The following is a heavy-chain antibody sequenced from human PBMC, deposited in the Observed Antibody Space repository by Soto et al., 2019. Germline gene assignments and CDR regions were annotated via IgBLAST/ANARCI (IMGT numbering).Heavy chain of an antibody. J-gene: IGHJ6*02. CDR2: VIHSGSV. CDR3: AREDDGGDRDYYGLDV. CDR1: GGSISGDYYH. Sequence: QVQLQQSGPGLVKPSQTLSLTCTVSGGSISGDYYHWTWIRQSPGKGLEWIGDVIHSGSVLYNPSLKRLLNISVDTSKNQFSLRLSSVTAADTAVYFCAREDDGGDRDYYGLDVWGQGTTVTVSS. D-gene: IGHD2-21*02. V-gene: IGHV4-30-4*08.